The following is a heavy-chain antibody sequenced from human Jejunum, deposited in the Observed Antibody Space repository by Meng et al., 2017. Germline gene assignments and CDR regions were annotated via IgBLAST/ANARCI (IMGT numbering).Heavy chain of an antibody. J-gene: IGHJ4*02. CDR3: ARAGPESAGTDFDY. CDR1: RPSLSSSSLY. D-gene: IGHD6-13*01. CDR2: IYYSGST. V-gene: IGHV4-39*07. Sequence: QLPLPESGPGLGTPSETLSLTCTVSRPSLSSSSLYWGWIRQPPGKGPEWIGYIYYSGSTYYNLSLKSRLTISVDTSKNHFSLRLDSVTAADTAVYFCARAGPESAGTDFDYWGPGTLVTVSS.